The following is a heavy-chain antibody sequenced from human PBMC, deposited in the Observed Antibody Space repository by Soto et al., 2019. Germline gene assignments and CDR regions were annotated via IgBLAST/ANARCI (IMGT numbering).Heavy chain of an antibody. V-gene: IGHV4-59*01. CDR2: IYYSGST. J-gene: IGHJ5*02. Sequence: QVQLQESGPGLVKPSETLSLTCTVSGGSISYNYWSWIRQPPGKSLEWIGYIYYSGSTNYNPSLKSRVTISIDTSKNQFSLKLSSVTRADTAVYYCARGRGSFEPWGQGTLVTVSS. CDR3: ARGRGSFEP. D-gene: IGHD3-10*01. CDR1: GGSISYNY.